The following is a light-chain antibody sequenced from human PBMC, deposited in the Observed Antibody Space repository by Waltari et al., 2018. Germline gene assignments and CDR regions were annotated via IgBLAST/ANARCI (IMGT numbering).Light chain of an antibody. CDR3: CSYAGSHVV. CDR2: EGS. J-gene: IGLJ2*01. CDR1: SSDVGSYNL. V-gene: IGLV2-23*01. Sequence: QSALTQHASVSGSPGQSITISCTGTSSDVGSYNLVSWYQQHPGKAPKLMIYEGSKRPSGVSNRFSGSKSGNTASLTISGLQAEDEADYYCCSYAGSHVVFGGGTKLTVL.